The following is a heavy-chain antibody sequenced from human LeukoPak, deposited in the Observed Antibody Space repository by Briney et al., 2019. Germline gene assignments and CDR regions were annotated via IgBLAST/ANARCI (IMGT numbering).Heavy chain of an antibody. J-gene: IGHJ4*02. V-gene: IGHV3-23*01. CDR3: AKVSVAGISYDY. CDR1: GFTFSSYT. D-gene: IGHD6-19*01. CDR2: ISGSGGSA. Sequence: GGSLRLSCAASGFTFSSYTMSWVRQAPGKGLEWVSAISGSGGSAYYADSVKGRFTISRDNSKNTLYLQMNSLRAEDTAVYYCAKVSVAGISYDYWGQGTLVTVSS.